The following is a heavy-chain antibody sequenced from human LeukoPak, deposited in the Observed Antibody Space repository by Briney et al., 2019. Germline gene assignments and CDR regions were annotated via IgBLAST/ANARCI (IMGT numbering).Heavy chain of an antibody. V-gene: IGHV3-30*04. D-gene: IGHD6-6*01. CDR1: GFTFSNFG. CDR3: AKDWDMSSSWSSYNCLDP. CDR2: ISYDGSEK. Sequence: HTGRSLRLSCAASGFTFSNFGMHWVRQAPGKGLEWAAVISYDGSEKNYADSVKGRFTISRDNSKNTLYLQMNSLRVEDTAVYFCAKDWDMSSSWSSYNCLDPWGQGTLVTVSS. J-gene: IGHJ5*02.